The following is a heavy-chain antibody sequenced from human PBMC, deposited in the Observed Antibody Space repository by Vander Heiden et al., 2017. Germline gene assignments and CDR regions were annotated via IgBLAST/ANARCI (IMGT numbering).Heavy chain of an antibody. CDR3: ARDPYDYWSGYVLDY. Sequence: HVHLVLSGAVVMTPRAPQKVCCTVSRSTLTSYYMHWVRQAPGQGLEGMGVIKPSGGDTSYEQKFQGRVTMTRDTSTSRVYMELSSLGSEDTAVYYCARDPYDYWSGYVLDYWGQGTLVTVSS. D-gene: IGHD3-3*01. V-gene: IGHV1-46*01. J-gene: IGHJ4*02. CDR2: IKPSGGDT. CDR1: RSTLTSYY.